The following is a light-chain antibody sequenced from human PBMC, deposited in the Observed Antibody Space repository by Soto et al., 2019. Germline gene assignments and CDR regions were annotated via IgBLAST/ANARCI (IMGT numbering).Light chain of an antibody. CDR1: QSVISRF. Sequence: EIGLTQSPGTLSLSPGVRATLSCRASQSVISRFLAWYQQKPGQAPRLLMYGASSRATGIPDRFSGTGSATDFTLTISRLEPEDFAVYYCQQYGSSPYTFGLGTKLEIK. CDR3: QQYGSSPYT. CDR2: GAS. J-gene: IGKJ2*01. V-gene: IGKV3-20*01.